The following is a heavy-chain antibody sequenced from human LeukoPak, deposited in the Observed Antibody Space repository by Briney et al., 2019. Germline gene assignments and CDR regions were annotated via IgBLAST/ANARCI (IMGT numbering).Heavy chain of an antibody. CDR2: INSNNGGT. CDR1: GYTFTGYY. CDR3: ARDLYRGSSDY. Sequence: ASVKVSCKASGYTFTGYYMHWVRQAPGQGLEWMGWINSNNGGTNYAQKFQGRVTMTRDTSISTAYMELNRLRSDDTAVYYCARDLYRGSSDYWGQGTLVTVSS. J-gene: IGHJ4*02. V-gene: IGHV1-2*02. D-gene: IGHD6-6*01.